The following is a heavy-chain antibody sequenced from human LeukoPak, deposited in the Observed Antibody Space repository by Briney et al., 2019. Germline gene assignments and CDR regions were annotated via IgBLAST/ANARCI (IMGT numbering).Heavy chain of an antibody. CDR3: ARYSSGRSDAFDI. Sequence: GASVKVSCKASGYTFTSYGISWVRQAPGRGLEWMGWISAYNGNTNYAQKLQGRVTMTTDTFTSTAYMELRSLRSDDTAVYYCARYSSGRSDAFDIWGQGTMVTVSS. D-gene: IGHD3-22*01. CDR1: GYTFTSYG. CDR2: ISAYNGNT. V-gene: IGHV1-18*01. J-gene: IGHJ3*02.